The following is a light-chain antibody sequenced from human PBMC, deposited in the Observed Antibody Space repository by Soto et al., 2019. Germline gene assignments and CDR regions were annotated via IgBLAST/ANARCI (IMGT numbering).Light chain of an antibody. CDR1: QSISSW. CDR3: QQYNTPWT. V-gene: IGKV1-5*01. J-gene: IGKJ1*01. CDR2: HAS. Sequence: DIRMTQSPSTLSASVGDRVTITCRASQSISSWLAWYQQKPGKAPNLLIYHASNLESGVPSRFSGSGSGTELTLTIRGLQPDDFATYYCQQYNTPWTFGQGTKVDIK.